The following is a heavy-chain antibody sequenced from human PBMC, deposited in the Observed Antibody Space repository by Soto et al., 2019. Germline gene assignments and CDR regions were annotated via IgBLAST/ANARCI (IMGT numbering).Heavy chain of an antibody. J-gene: IGHJ6*03. D-gene: IGHD3-9*01. Sequence: GGSLRLSCAASGFTFSSYAMHWVRQAPGKGLEWVAVISYDGSNKYYADSVKGRFTISRDNSKNTLYLQMNSLRAEDTAVYYCATSSFYDILTDYYYYKDVWGKGTTVTVSS. CDR3: ATSSFYDILTDYYYYKDV. CDR2: ISYDGSNK. V-gene: IGHV3-30-3*01. CDR1: GFTFSSYA.